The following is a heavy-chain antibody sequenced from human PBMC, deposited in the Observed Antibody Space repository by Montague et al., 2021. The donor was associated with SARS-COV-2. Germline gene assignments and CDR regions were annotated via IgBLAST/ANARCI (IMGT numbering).Heavy chain of an antibody. V-gene: IGHV4-34*01. CDR1: GGSFSDYF. J-gene: IGHJ4*02. CDR2: INHRGTS. D-gene: IGHD3-22*01. CDR3: ARGRQHFNMIVVVMTGGEYYFDY. Sequence: SETLSLPCAVSGGSFSDYFWTWIRQPPGKGLEWIGEINHRGTSNYNPSLKSRVSIPVDTSKNQFSLYLGSVTAADTAVYYCARGRQHFNMIVVVMTGGEYYFDYWGQGTLVTVSS.